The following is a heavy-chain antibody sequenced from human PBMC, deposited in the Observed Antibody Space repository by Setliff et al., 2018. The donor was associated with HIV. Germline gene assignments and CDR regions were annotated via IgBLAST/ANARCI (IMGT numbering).Heavy chain of an antibody. V-gene: IGHV4-34*01. J-gene: IGHJ4*02. Sequence: SETLSLTCGLNGVPFSDYYWNWIRQSPERGLEWIVEVNHYGHINYNPSLQGRVTVSVDTSKPQFSLKVKSVTAADTAVYCCAITIVGVTTEMYWGQGTLVTVSS. CDR1: GVPFSDYY. D-gene: IGHD2-21*02. CDR2: VNHYGHI. CDR3: AITIVGVTTEMY.